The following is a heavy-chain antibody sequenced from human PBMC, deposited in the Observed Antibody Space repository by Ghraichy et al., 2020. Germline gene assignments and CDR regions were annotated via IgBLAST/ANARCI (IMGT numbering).Heavy chain of an antibody. D-gene: IGHD3-3*01. CDR1: GGSFSGYY. J-gene: IGHJ5*02. CDR2: INHSGST. V-gene: IGHV4-34*01. Sequence: SETLSLTCAVYGGSFSGYYWSWIRQPPGKELEWIGEINHSGSTNYNPSLKSRVTISVDTSKNQFSLKLSSVTAADTAVYYCATITPPDPDYDFWSGYYRWGQGTLVTVSS. CDR3: ATITPPDPDYDFWSGYYR.